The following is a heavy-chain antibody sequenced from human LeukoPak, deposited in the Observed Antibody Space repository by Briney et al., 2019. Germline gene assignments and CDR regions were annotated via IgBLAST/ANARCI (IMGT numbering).Heavy chain of an antibody. CDR2: INPNSGGT. CDR3: ARSFEYYFDY. Sequence: ASVKVSCKASGGTFSNYAIGWVRQAPGQGLEWMGWINPNSGGTNYAQKFQGRVTMTRDTSISTAYMELSRLRSDDTAVYYCARSFEYYFDYWGQGTLVTVSS. D-gene: IGHD3-3*02. CDR1: GGTFSNYA. J-gene: IGHJ4*02. V-gene: IGHV1-2*02.